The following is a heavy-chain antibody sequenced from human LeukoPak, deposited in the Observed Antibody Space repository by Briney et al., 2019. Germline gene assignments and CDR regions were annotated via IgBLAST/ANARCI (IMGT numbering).Heavy chain of an antibody. CDR3: AKDFGP. J-gene: IGHJ5*02. CDR2: ISGYGDSA. CDR1: GFTFSNFA. Sequence: GGSLRLSCAASGFTFSNFAMSWLRQAPGKGPEWVSAISGYGDSAYYADSVQGRFTIFRDNSKNTVYLQMNSLRAEDTAVYYCAKDFGPWGQGTLVTVSS. V-gene: IGHV3-23*01. D-gene: IGHD3-16*01.